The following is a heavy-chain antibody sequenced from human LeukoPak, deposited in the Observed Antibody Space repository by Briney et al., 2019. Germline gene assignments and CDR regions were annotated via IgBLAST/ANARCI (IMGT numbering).Heavy chain of an antibody. J-gene: IGHJ4*02. D-gene: IGHD4-23*01. V-gene: IGHV3-11*01. Sequence: PGGSLRLSCATSEFTFSDYYMSWIRQAPGKGLEWVSYISSSDSTIYYADSVKGRFTISRDNAKNPLYLQMNSLRAKDTAVYYCAKDLLITVITPLWFHFDSWGQGALVTVSS. CDR2: ISSSDSTI. CDR1: EFTFSDYY. CDR3: AKDLLITVITPLWFHFDS.